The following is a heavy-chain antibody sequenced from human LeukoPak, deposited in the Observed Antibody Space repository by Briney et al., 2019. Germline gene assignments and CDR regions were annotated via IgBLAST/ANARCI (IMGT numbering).Heavy chain of an antibody. CDR1: GFTFSDYY. J-gene: IGHJ3*02. Sequence: PGGSLRLSCAASGFTFSDYYMSWIRQAPGKGLEWVSYISSSGSTIYYADSVKGRFTISRDNAKNSLYLQMNSLRAEDTAVYYCARDFDGFVADAFDIWGQGTMVTVSS. CDR3: ARDFDGFVADAFDI. CDR2: ISSSGSTI. V-gene: IGHV3-11*01. D-gene: IGHD2-21*01.